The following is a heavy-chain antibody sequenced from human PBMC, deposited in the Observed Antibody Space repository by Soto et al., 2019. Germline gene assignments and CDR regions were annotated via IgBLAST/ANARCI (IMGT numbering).Heavy chain of an antibody. Sequence: PGGSLRLSCAASGFTFSSYAMHWVRQAPGKGLEWVAVISYDGSNKYYADSVKGRFTISRDNSKNTLYLQMNSLRAEDTAVYYCARDYAVAARGSELVYYYYGMDVWGQGTTVTVSS. CDR3: ARDYAVAARGSELVYYYYGMDV. CDR2: ISYDGSNK. CDR1: GFTFSSYA. V-gene: IGHV3-30-3*01. J-gene: IGHJ6*02. D-gene: IGHD6-6*01.